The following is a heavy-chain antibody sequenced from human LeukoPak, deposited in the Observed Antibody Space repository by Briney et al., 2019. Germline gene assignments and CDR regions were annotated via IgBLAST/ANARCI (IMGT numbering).Heavy chain of an antibody. J-gene: IGHJ3*02. D-gene: IGHD6-13*01. CDR3: ARRIAAADSFDI. Sequence: PSETLSLTCTVPGGSISSYYWSWIRQPPGKGLEWIGYIYYSGSTNYKSSLKSRVTISVDTSKNQFSLKLSSVTAADTAFYYCARRIAAADSFDIWGQGRMVTVSS. V-gene: IGHV4-59*01. CDR2: IYYSGST. CDR1: GGSISSYY.